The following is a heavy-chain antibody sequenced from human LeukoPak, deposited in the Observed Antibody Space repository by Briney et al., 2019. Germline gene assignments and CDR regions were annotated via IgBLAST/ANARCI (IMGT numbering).Heavy chain of an antibody. Sequence: SQTLSLTCTVSGGSISSGGYYWSWIRQPPGKGLEWIGSIYYSGSTYYNPSLKSRVTISVDTSKNQFSLKLSSVTAADTAVYYCARHQDIVVVPAANFDYWGQGTLVTVSS. CDR1: GGSISSGGYY. CDR3: ARHQDIVVVPAANFDY. V-gene: IGHV4-39*01. CDR2: IYYSGST. D-gene: IGHD2-2*01. J-gene: IGHJ4*02.